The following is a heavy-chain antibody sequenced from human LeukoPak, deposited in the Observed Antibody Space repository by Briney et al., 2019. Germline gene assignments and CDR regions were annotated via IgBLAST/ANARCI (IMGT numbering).Heavy chain of an antibody. J-gene: IGHJ4*02. CDR1: GFIFSSYW. CDR2: IKQTGSEN. V-gene: IGHV3-7*01. Sequence: GGSLRLSCAASGFIFSSYWMTWVRQAPGKGLEWVANIKQTGSENSYVDSVKGRFTISRDNAKNSLYLQINSLRAEDTAVYYCARIRGDLYFDYWGQGTLVTVSS. D-gene: IGHD3-16*01. CDR3: ARIRGDLYFDY.